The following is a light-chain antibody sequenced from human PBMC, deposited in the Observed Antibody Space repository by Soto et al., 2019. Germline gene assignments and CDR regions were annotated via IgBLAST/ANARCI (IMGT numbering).Light chain of an antibody. CDR1: SSDIGGSKS. CDR3: CAYAGSYNLYV. J-gene: IGLJ1*01. CDR2: DVN. Sequence: QSVLTQPRSVSASPGQSVTISCTGSSSDIGGSKSVSWYQHHPGKAPELIIFDVNRRPSGVPLRFSASESGNTASLTISGLQAEDEADYYCCAYAGSYNLYVFGTGTKLTVL. V-gene: IGLV2-11*01.